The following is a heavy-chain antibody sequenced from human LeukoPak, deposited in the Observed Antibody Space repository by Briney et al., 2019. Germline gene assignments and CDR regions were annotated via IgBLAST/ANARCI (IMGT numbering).Heavy chain of an antibody. D-gene: IGHD3-3*01. V-gene: IGHV4-59*01. CDR3: ARDARVVIKPPFDY. CDR2: IYYSGST. Sequence: SETLSLTCTVSGDSISSYYWSWIRQPPGKGLEWIGYIYYSGSTNYNPSLKSRVTISVDTSKNQFSLKLSSVTAADTAVYYCARDARVVIKPPFDYWGQGTLVTVSS. CDR1: GDSISSYY. J-gene: IGHJ4*02.